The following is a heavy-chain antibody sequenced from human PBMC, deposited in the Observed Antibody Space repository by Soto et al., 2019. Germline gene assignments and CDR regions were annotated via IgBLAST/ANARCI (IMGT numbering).Heavy chain of an antibody. CDR1: GYTFTSYG. D-gene: IGHD5-12*01. CDR3: ARDKGSGYDQIRNYCDY. V-gene: IGHV1-18*01. Sequence: QVQLVQSEGELRQPGASVTVSCRASGYTFTSYGIIWVRQAPGQGLEWMGYISPNSGATTYAQNLQGRLTLTTDTSTSTAYMELRSLSSDDTAIYYCARDKGSGYDQIRNYCDYWGQGTLVTVSS. J-gene: IGHJ4*02. CDR2: ISPNSGAT.